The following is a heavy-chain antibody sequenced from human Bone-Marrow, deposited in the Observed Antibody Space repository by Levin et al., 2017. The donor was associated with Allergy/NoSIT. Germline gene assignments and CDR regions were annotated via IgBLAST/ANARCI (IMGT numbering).Heavy chain of an antibody. J-gene: IGHJ5*02. Sequence: PSETLSLTCTVSGGSISTGSYYWNWIRQTAGKGLQWIGRINPSGSAIYNPSLKSRVTISVDTSKNEFLLRLNSVSAADTAVYYCARAGNIVVRGVVFDTWGQGTLVTVSS. D-gene: IGHD3-10*01. CDR1: GGSISTGSYY. CDR2: INPSGSA. V-gene: IGHV4-61*02. CDR3: ARAGNIVVRGVVFDT.